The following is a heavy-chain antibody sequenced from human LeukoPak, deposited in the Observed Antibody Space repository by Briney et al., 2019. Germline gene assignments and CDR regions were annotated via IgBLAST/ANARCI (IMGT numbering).Heavy chain of an antibody. CDR1: GGSISSYY. CDR2: IYYSGST. Sequence: SETLSLTCTVSGGSISSYYWSWIRQPPGKGLEWIGYIYYSGSTNYNPSLKSRVTISVDTSKNQFSLKLSSVTAADTAVYYCARARRRNYGAPDYWGQRTLVTVSS. CDR3: ARARRRNYGAPDY. V-gene: IGHV4-59*01. D-gene: IGHD4-17*01. J-gene: IGHJ4*02.